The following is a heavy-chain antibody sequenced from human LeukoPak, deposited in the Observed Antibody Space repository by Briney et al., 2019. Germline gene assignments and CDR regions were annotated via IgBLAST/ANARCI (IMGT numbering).Heavy chain of an antibody. CDR3: ARAVTGSRNAFDI. CDR1: GFIVITNY. J-gene: IGHJ3*02. CDR2: LYSGGTT. Sequence: GGSLRPSCAPSGFIVITNYMSWVRKPPGKGLEWVSVLYSGGTTYYADSVKGRFTISRENSKNTLYHQMNSLRAEDTVVYNWARAVTGSRNAFDIWGQGTMVTVSS. V-gene: IGHV3-66*01. D-gene: IGHD4-11*01.